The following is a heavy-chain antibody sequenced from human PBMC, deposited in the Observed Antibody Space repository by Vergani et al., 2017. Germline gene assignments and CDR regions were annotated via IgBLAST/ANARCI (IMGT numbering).Heavy chain of an antibody. CDR2: VNFVTGAA. CDR3: ARSIGYCTSGSCRPYYFDL. D-gene: IGHD2-15*01. CDR1: GYIFKNYY. Sequence: QVQLVQSGAAVKKPGASAKVSCTASGYIFKNYYMHWLRLAHGQGFQWMGVVNFVTGAATSPPKFEGRITMTRDTSTATFYMDMSSLKYEDTAIYYCARSIGYCTSGSCRPYYFDLWNRGTSVTVSS. J-gene: IGHJ4*02. V-gene: IGHV1-46*02.